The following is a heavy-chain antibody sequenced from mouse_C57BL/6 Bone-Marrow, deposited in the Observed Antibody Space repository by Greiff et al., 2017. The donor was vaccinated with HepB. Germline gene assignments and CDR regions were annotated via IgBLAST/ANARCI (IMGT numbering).Heavy chain of an antibody. CDR2: FYPGSGSI. CDR1: GYTFTEYT. J-gene: IGHJ3*01. CDR3: ASHAYYDYYVWFAY. Sequence: VKLQESGAELVKPGASVKLSCKASGYTFTEYTIHWVKQRAGQGLEWIGWFYPGSGSIKYNEKFKDKATLTAYKSSSTVYMELSRLTSEDSAFYFCASHAYYDYYVWFAYWGQGPLVTVSA. D-gene: IGHD2-4*01. V-gene: IGHV1-62-2*01.